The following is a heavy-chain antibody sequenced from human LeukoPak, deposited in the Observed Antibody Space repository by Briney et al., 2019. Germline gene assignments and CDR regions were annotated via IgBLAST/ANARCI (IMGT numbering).Heavy chain of an antibody. CDR1: GFTFSSYG. CDR3: AKSAGMITFPDI. J-gene: IGHJ3*02. Sequence: GGSLRLSCAASGFTFSSYGMHWVRQAPGKGLEWVAVISYDGSNKYYADSVKGRFTISRDNSKNTLYLQMNSLRAEDTAVYYCAKSAGMITFPDIWGQGTMVTVSS. V-gene: IGHV3-30*18. CDR2: ISYDGSNK. D-gene: IGHD3-16*01.